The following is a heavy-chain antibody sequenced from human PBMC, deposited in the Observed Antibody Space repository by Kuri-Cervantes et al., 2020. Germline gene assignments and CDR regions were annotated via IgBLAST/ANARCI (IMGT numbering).Heavy chain of an antibody. CDR3: ARDVVGVSFDI. Sequence: GGSLRLSCKASGGTFSSYTISWVRQAPGQGLEWMGRIIPILGIANYAQKFQGRVTMTRDTSISTAYMELSRLRSDDTAVYYCARDVVGVSFDIWGQGTMVTVSS. CDR1: GGTFSSYT. D-gene: IGHD3-10*01. V-gene: IGHV1-69*04. J-gene: IGHJ3*02. CDR2: IIPILGIA.